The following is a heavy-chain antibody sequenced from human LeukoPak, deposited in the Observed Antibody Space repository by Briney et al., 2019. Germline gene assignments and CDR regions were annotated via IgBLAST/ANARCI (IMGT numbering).Heavy chain of an antibody. CDR1: GGSISSGNYY. CDR2: IHYSGTT. CDR3: ARQTTVTSIDY. D-gene: IGHD4-17*01. J-gene: IGHJ4*02. V-gene: IGHV4-30-4*01. Sequence: SETLSLTCTVSGGSISSGNYYWSWIRQPPGKGLEWIGYIHYSGTTYYNPSLKSRVTISVDTSKNQFSLKLSSVTAADTAVYYCARQTTVTSIDYWGQGTLVTVSS.